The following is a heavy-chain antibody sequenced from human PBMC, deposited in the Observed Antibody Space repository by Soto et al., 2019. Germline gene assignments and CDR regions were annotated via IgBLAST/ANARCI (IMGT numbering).Heavy chain of an antibody. D-gene: IGHD6-13*01. CDR2: ISSSSSYI. Sequence: GGSLRLSCAASGFTFSSYSMNWVRQAPGKGLEWVSSISSSSSYIYYADSVKGRFTISRDNAKNSLYLQMNSLRAEDTAVYYCARDPPGYSSSWYSDPPGWGSDYWGQGTLVTVSS. CDR1: GFTFSSYS. V-gene: IGHV3-21*01. CDR3: ARDPPGYSSSWYSDPPGWGSDY. J-gene: IGHJ4*02.